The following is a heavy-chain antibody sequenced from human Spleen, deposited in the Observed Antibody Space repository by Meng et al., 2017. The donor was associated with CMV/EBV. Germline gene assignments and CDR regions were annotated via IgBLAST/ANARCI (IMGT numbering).Heavy chain of an antibody. CDR1: GFTFSSFG. Sequence: LSLTCAASGFTFSSFGMHWVRQAPGKGLEWVAFIRYDGSNKYYADSVKGRFTISRDNSKNALHLQMNSLRAEDTAVYYCARDNDYYDDNGYYSYGMDVWGPGTMVTVSS. J-gene: IGHJ6*02. D-gene: IGHD3-22*01. CDR2: IRYDGSNK. V-gene: IGHV3-30*02. CDR3: ARDNDYYDDNGYYSYGMDV.